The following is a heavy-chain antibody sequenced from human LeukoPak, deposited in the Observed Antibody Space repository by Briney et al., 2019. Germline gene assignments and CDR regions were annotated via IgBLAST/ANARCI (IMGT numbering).Heavy chain of an antibody. CDR2: INPSGGST. CDR3: AREKKGPTDSSSWYSDY. CDR1: GYTFTCYY. V-gene: IGHV1-46*01. D-gene: IGHD6-13*01. Sequence: ASVKVSRKASGYTFTCYYMHWVRQAPGQGLEWMGIINPSGGSTSYAQKFQGRVTMTTDTSTSTACMELRSLISDDTAVYYCAREKKGPTDSSSWYSDYWGQGTLVTVSS. J-gene: IGHJ4*02.